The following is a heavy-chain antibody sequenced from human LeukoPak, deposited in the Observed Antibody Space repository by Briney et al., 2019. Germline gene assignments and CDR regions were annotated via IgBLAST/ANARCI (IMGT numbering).Heavy chain of an antibody. V-gene: IGHV3-30*02. CDR1: GFTFSSYG. D-gene: IGHD3-10*01. J-gene: IGHJ4*02. CDR3: AKVEVSVVRGVIDFDY. CDR2: IRYDGSNK. Sequence: GGSLRLSCAASGFTFSSYGMHWVRQAPGKGLEWVAFIRYDGSNKYYADSVKGRFTISRDNSKNTLYLQMNSLRAEDTAVYYCAKVEVSVVRGVIDFDYWGREPWSPSPQ.